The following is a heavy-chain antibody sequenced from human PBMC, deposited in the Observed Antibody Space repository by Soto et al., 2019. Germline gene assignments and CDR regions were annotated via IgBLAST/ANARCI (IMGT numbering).Heavy chain of an antibody. Sequence: GESLKISCKGSGYSFTSYWISGVREMPGKGLEWMGRIDPSDSYTNYSPSFQGHVTISADKSISTAYLQWSSLKASDTAMYYCARRQSSSWYGMDVWGQGTTVTVSS. D-gene: IGHD6-13*01. J-gene: IGHJ6*02. CDR2: IDPSDSYT. V-gene: IGHV5-10-1*01. CDR1: GYSFTSYW. CDR3: ARRQSSSWYGMDV.